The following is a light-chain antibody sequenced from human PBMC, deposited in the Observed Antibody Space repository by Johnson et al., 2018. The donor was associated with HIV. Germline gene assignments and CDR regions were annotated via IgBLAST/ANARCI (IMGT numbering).Light chain of an antibody. CDR3: GTWDSSLSAPYV. CDR1: SSNIGNNY. Sequence: HSVLTQPPSVSAAPGQKVTISCSGSSSNIGNNYVSWYQQLPGTAPKLLIYENNKRPSGIPDRFSGSKSGTSATLGITGLQTGDEADYYYGTWDSSLSAPYVLGTGTKFTVL. J-gene: IGLJ1*01. CDR2: ENN. V-gene: IGLV1-51*02.